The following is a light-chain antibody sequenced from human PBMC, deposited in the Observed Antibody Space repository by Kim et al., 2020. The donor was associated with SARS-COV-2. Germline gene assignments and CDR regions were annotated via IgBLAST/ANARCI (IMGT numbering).Light chain of an antibody. CDR2: GAS. Sequence: DIKMAQSPSSLSASVGDRVTITCRASQGISNSLAWYRQKPGKVPMLLIFGASTLRSGVPSRFRVSGSGTDFTLTISSLQTEDAATYYCQKYNSSPWTFCQGTKLDIK. V-gene: IGKV1-27*01. CDR1: QGISNS. CDR3: QKYNSSPWT. J-gene: IGKJ1*01.